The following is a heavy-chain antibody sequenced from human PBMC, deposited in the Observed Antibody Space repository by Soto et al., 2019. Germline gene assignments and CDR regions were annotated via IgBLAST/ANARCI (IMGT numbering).Heavy chain of an antibody. Sequence: PSDSLSITSTACGGCINSGGDSWSWIRKPPGKGLVWLGYVYPSGSTNYNPSLRSLVTISVDGSTNQFSLRLTSVTAADTAVYFCARNNLDYAKTGGDWFDPWGPGALVTGSS. CDR3: ARNNLDYAKTGGDWFDP. V-gene: IGHV4-30-2*01. CDR2: VYPSGST. D-gene: IGHD4-17*01. CDR1: GGCINSGGDS. J-gene: IGHJ5*02.